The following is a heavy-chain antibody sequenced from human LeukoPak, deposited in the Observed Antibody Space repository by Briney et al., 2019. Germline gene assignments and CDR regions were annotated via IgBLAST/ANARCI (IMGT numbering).Heavy chain of an antibody. V-gene: IGHV3-30-3*01. J-gene: IGHJ4*02. CDR2: ISYYGSTK. CDR3: TTSWPKVREGDQ. CDR1: GFTFSTYI. Sequence: GGSLRLSCAASGFTFSTYIMHWVRQAPGKGLEWVAVISYYGSTKYYADSVKGRFTISRDNSKNTLFLQMNSLRAEDTAVYYCTTSWPKVREGDQWGQGTLVTVSS. D-gene: IGHD3-16*01.